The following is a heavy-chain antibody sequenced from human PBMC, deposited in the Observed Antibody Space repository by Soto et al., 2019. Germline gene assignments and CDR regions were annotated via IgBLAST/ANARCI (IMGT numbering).Heavy chain of an antibody. Sequence: GGSLRLSCAASGFTFRDYYMTWIRQAPGKGLEWLSYISSSGSTIYYADSVKGRFTISRDNAKNSLFLQMSSLRAEDTAVYYCARLVTATRNYYYGMDVWGQGTTVTVSS. CDR1: GFTFRDYY. V-gene: IGHV3-11*01. J-gene: IGHJ6*02. CDR2: ISSSGSTI. D-gene: IGHD1-20*01. CDR3: ARLVTATRNYYYGMDV.